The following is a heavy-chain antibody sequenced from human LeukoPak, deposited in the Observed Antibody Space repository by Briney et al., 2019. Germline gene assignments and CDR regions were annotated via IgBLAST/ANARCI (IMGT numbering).Heavy chain of an antibody. CDR3: AKERLPYNYYYYGMDV. Sequence: PGRSLRLSCAASGFIFSSYGMHWVRQASGKGLEWVAVISYDGSNKYYADSVKGRFTISRDNSKNTLYLQMNSLRAEDTAVYYCAKERLPYNYYYYGMDVWGQGTTVTVSS. V-gene: IGHV3-30*18. J-gene: IGHJ6*02. CDR1: GFIFSSYG. CDR2: ISYDGSNK.